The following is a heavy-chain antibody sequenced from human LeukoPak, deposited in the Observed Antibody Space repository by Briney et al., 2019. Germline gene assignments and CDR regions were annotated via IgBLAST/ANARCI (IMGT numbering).Heavy chain of an antibody. CDR2: INPNSGGT. V-gene: IGHV1-2*06. Sequence: ALVKVSCKASGYTFTGYYLHWVRQAPGQGLEWMGRINPNSGGTNYAQKFQGRVTMTRDTSISTAYMELSSLRSEDTAVYYCARDAEMATSPRPRPGFDYWGQGTLVTVSS. CDR1: GYTFTGYY. D-gene: IGHD5-24*01. CDR3: ARDAEMATSPRPRPGFDY. J-gene: IGHJ4*02.